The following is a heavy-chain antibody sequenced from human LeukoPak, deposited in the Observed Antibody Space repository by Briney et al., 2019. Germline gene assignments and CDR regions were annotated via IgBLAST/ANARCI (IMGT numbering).Heavy chain of an antibody. J-gene: IGHJ4*02. V-gene: IGHV4-59*01. CDR1: GGSFSGYY. D-gene: IGHD3-22*01. Sequence: PSETLSLTCAVSGGSFSGYYWSWIRQPPGKGLEWIGYIYYSGSTNYNPSLKSRVTMSLDTSKNQFSLKLSSVTAADTAVYYCARDTYDSSGYSKFDYWGQGTLVTVSS. CDR2: IYYSGST. CDR3: ARDTYDSSGYSKFDY.